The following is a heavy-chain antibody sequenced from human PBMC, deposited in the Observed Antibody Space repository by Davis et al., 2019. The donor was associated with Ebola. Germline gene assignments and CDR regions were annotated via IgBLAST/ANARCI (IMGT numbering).Heavy chain of an antibody. Sequence: ASVKVSCKASGYTFTGYYMHWVRQAPGQRLEWMGWINAGNGNTKYSQKFQGRVTITRDTSASTAYMELSSLRSEDTAVYYCARESRYSGGLDPWGQGTLVTVSS. CDR2: INAGNGNT. J-gene: IGHJ5*02. CDR3: ARESRYSGGLDP. CDR1: GYTFTGYY. V-gene: IGHV1-3*01. D-gene: IGHD3-9*01.